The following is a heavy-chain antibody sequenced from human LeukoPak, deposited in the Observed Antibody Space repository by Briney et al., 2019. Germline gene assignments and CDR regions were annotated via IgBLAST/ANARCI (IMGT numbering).Heavy chain of an antibody. D-gene: IGHD2-21*01. J-gene: IGHJ4*02. CDR2: INHSGST. CDR1: GGSFSGYY. CDR3: ARGVVIAPQTFDY. V-gene: IGHV4-34*01. Sequence: SETLSLTCAVYGGSFSGYYWTWIRQPPGKGLEWIGEINHSGSTNYNPSLKSRVTISVDTSKNQFSLKLSSVTAADTAVYYCARGVVIAPQTFDYWGQGTLVTVSS.